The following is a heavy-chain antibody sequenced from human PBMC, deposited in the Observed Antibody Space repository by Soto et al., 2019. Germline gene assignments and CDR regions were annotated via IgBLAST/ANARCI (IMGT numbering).Heavy chain of an antibody. Sequence: QVQLVQSGAEVKKPGASVKVSCKASGYTFTSYYMHWVRQAPGQGLEWMGIINPSGGSTSYAQKVQGRVTMTRDTSTSTVYMELSSLRSEDTAVYYCARDHGVYSSSSGTVYYYGMDVWGQGTTVTVSS. CDR2: INPSGGST. D-gene: IGHD6-6*01. V-gene: IGHV1-46*01. J-gene: IGHJ6*02. CDR1: GYTFTSYY. CDR3: ARDHGVYSSSSGTVYYYGMDV.